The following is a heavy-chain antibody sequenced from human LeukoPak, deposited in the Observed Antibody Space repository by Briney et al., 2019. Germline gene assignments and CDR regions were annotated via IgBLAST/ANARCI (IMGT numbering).Heavy chain of an antibody. Sequence: ASVKVSCKASGYTFTSYDINWVRQATGQGLEWMGWMNPNSGNTGYAQKFQGRVTMTEDTSTDTAYMELSSLRSEDTAVYYCATVLRGQYPAGWGQGTLVTVSS. V-gene: IGHV1-8*02. CDR3: ATVLRGQYPAG. D-gene: IGHD6-25*01. J-gene: IGHJ4*02. CDR1: GYTFTSYD. CDR2: MNPNSGNT.